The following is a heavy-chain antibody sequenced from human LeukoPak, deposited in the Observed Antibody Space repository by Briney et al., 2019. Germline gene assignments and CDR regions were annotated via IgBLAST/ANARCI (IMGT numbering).Heavy chain of an antibody. Sequence: GGSLRLSCAASGFTFSRYSMNWVRQAPEKGLEWVSSISGSSSYIYYADSVKGRFTISRDNAKNSLYLQMNSLRAEDTAVYYCARDWGQRGVGATMANWGQGTLVIVSS. CDR1: GFTFSRYS. CDR2: ISGSSSYI. CDR3: ARDWGQRGVGATMAN. V-gene: IGHV3-21*01. D-gene: IGHD1-26*01. J-gene: IGHJ1*01.